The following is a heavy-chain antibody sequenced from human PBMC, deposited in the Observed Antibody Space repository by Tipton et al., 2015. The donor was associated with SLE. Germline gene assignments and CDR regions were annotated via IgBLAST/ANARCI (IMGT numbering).Heavy chain of an antibody. CDR1: GGSISTYY. V-gene: IGHV4-59*01. CDR2: IYYSGST. J-gene: IGHJ4*02. Sequence: TLSLTCTVSGGSISTYYWSWIRQPPGKGLEWIGYIYYSGSTNYNPSLKSRVTISIDTSKNQFSLKLSSVTAADTAVYYCARGGIGGYDSFDYWGQGILVTVSS. D-gene: IGHD5-12*01. CDR3: ARGGIGGYDSFDY.